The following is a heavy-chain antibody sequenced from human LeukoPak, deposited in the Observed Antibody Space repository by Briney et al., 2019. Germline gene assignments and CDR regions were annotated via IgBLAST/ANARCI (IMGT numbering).Heavy chain of an antibody. Sequence: GGSLRLSCAASGFTFSSYAMSWVRQAPGKGLEWVSAISGSGGSTYYADTVKGRFTISRDNSKNTLYLQMNSLRAEDTAVYYCAKDSRRIAVAGIDYWGQGTLVTVSS. J-gene: IGHJ4*02. V-gene: IGHV3-23*01. D-gene: IGHD6-19*01. CDR2: ISGSGGST. CDR3: AKDSRRIAVAGIDY. CDR1: GFTFSSYA.